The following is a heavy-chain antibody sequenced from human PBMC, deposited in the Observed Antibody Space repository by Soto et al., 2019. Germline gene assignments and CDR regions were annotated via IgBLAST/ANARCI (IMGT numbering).Heavy chain of an antibody. CDR3: ARGDDYYDSSGYYLEYFQH. V-gene: IGHV1-18*01. CDR2: VSAYNGNT. Sequence: GPSVKVSCKASGYTFTSYGISWVRQAPGQGLEWMGWVSAYNGNTNYAQKLQGRVTMTTDTSTSTAYMELRSLRSDDTAVYYCARGDDYYDSSGYYLEYFQHWGQGTLVTVSS. J-gene: IGHJ1*01. CDR1: GYTFTSYG. D-gene: IGHD3-22*01.